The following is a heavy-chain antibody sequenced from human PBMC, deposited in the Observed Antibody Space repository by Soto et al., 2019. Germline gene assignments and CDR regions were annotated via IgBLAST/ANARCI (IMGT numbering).Heavy chain of an antibody. J-gene: IGHJ4*02. CDR3: AKGRSDFCSPYYFDS. CDR2: ITWNSRVL. V-gene: IGHV3-9*01. Sequence: PGGSLRLSCVGTGLNFDDFAMHWVRQAPGKGLEWVSGITWNSRVLAYADSVKGRFTISRDNARNSLYLQMDSLRDEDTALYYCAKGRSDFCSPYYFDSWGQGTLVTVSS. CDR1: GLNFDDFA. D-gene: IGHD3-3*01.